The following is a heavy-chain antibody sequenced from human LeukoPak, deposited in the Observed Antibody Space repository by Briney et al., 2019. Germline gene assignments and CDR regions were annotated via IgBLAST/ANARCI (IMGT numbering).Heavy chain of an antibody. CDR2: IYYTGST. J-gene: IGHJ4*02. V-gene: IGHV4-59*08. CDR3: ARHESIVPTIKD. Sequence: PSETLSLTCTVSNGSITNDYWSWIRQSPGKGLEWIAYIYYTGSTNYNPSLKSRVTISVDTPKNQFSLKMNSVTAADTAVYYCARHESIVPTIKDWGQGTPVTVSS. CDR1: NGSITNDY. D-gene: IGHD5-12*01.